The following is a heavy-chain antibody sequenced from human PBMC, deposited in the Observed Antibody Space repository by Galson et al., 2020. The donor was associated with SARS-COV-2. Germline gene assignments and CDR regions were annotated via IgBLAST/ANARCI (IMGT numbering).Heavy chain of an antibody. CDR1: GGSISSSNYY. CDR2: IYYTASN. Sequence: SETLSLNCTVSGGSISSSNYYWGWVRQPPGEGLEWIGSIYYTASNYYNPSLTSRVTMSVDTSRNQFSLKLSSVTAADTAVYYCARQILTGYYSFYYFDFWGQGTLVTVSS. J-gene: IGHJ4*02. V-gene: IGHV4-39*01. CDR3: ARQILTGYYSFYYFDF. D-gene: IGHD3-9*01.